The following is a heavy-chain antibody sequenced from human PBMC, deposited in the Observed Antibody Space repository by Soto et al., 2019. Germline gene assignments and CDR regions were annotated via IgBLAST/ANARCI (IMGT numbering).Heavy chain of an antibody. Sequence: ETLSLTCTVSGGSISSYYWSWIRQPPGKGLEWIGYIYYSGSTNYNPSLKSRVTISVDTSKNQFSLKLSSVTAADTAVYYCAGGLDYGDPYYYYYYMDVWGKGTTVTVSS. D-gene: IGHD4-17*01. CDR3: AGGLDYGDPYYYYYYMDV. V-gene: IGHV4-59*01. CDR2: IYYSGST. CDR1: GGSISSYY. J-gene: IGHJ6*03.